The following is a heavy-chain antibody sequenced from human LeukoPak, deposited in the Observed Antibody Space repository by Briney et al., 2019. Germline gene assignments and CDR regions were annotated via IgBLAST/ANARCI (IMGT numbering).Heavy chain of an antibody. CDR2: IYYSGST. CDR1: GGSISSYY. V-gene: IGHV4-59*01. Sequence: PSETLSLTCTVSGGSISSYYWSWIRRPPGKGLEWIGYIYYSGSTNYNPSLKSRVTISVDTSKNQFSLKLSSVTAADTAVYYCARVSYDSSGYYLGSFDYWGQGTLVTVSS. D-gene: IGHD3-22*01. CDR3: ARVSYDSSGYYLGSFDY. J-gene: IGHJ4*02.